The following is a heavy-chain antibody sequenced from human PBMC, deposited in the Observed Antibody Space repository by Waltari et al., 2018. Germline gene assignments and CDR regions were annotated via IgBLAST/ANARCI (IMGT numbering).Heavy chain of an antibody. CDR2: ISTYNGNT. D-gene: IGHD6-19*01. CDR3: ATFYSIGWSPFDY. V-gene: IGHV1-18*01. Sequence: QVQLVQSGTEVKKPGASVKVSCQASGYSFSSISWVRQAPGQGLEWMGWISTYNGNTNYTKKCQGRVTMTTHTSTNTVYMELRSLRSDDTAVYYCATFYSIGWSPFDYWGQGTLVTVSS. CDR1: GYSFSS. J-gene: IGHJ4*02.